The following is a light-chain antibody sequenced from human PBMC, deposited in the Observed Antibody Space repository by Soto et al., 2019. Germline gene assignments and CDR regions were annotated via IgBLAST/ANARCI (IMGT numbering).Light chain of an antibody. CDR2: AAS. CDR3: QQSYSTQYS. V-gene: IGKV1-39*01. CDR1: QSISSY. Sequence: DIHMTQSPSSLAASVGDRVTITCRASQSISSYLNWYQQKPGKAPKLLIYAASSLQSGVPSRFSGSGSGTDFTLTISSLQPEYFATNYCQQSYSTQYSCGQGTKLEI. J-gene: IGKJ2*01.